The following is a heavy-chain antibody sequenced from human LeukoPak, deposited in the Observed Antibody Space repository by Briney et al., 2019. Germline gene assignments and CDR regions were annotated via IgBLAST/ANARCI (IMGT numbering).Heavy chain of an antibody. V-gene: IGHV1-18*04. Sequence: ASVKVSCKASGYSFADYYMHWVRQAPGQGLEWMGWISAYNGNTNYAQKLQGRVTMTTDTSTSTAYMELRSLRSDDTAVYYCARTILMPDYWGQGTLVTVSS. CDR2: ISAYNGNT. J-gene: IGHJ4*02. D-gene: IGHD4/OR15-4a*01. CDR1: GYSFADYY. CDR3: ARTILMPDY.